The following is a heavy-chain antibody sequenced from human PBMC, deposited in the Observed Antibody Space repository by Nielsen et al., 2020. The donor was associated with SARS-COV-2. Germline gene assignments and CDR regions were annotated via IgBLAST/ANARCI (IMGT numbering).Heavy chain of an antibody. V-gene: IGHV3-30*18. Sequence: GGSLRLSCAASGFTFSSYGMHWVRQAPGKGLEWVAVISYDGSNKYYADSVKGRFTISRDNSKNTLYLQMNSLRAEDTAVYYCAKGNWFDPWGQGTLVTVSS. CDR2: ISYDGSNK. J-gene: IGHJ5*02. CDR1: GFTFSSYG. CDR3: AKGNWFDP.